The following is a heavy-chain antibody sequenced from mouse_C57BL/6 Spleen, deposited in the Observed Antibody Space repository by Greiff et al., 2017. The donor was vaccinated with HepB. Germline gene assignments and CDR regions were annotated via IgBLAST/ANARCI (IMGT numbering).Heavy chain of an antibody. CDR1: GFNIKDYY. V-gene: IGHV14-2*01. Sequence: VHVKQSGAELVKPGASVKLSCTASGFNIKDYYMHWVKQRTEQGLEWIGRIDPEDGETKYAPKFQGKATITADTSSNTAYLQLSSLTSEDTAVYYCARSIVNWAWFAYWGQGTLVTVSA. CDR3: ARSIVNWAWFAY. J-gene: IGHJ3*01. D-gene: IGHD4-1*01. CDR2: IDPEDGET.